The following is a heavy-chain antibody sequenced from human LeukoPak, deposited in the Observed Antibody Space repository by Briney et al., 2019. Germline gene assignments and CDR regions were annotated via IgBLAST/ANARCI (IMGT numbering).Heavy chain of an antibody. CDR1: GGTFSSYA. D-gene: IGHD3-22*01. V-gene: IGHV1-69*05. CDR3: ARSRRAGTYYYDSSGSQAAFDI. J-gene: IGHJ3*02. CDR2: IIPIFGTA. Sequence: ASVKVSCKASGGTFSSYAISWVRQAPGQGLEWMGMIIPIFGTANYAQKFQGRVTITTDESTSTAYMELSSLRSEDTAVYYCARSRRAGTYYYDSSGSQAAFDIWGQGTMVTVSS.